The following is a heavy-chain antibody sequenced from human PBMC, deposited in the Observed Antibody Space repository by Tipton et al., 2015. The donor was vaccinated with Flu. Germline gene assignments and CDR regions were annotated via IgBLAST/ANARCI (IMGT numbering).Heavy chain of an antibody. CDR2: INHSGST. V-gene: IGHV4-34*01. J-gene: IGHJ4*02. CDR3: ARGGPAAMFVLGKPHPFDY. Sequence: TLSLTCAVYGGSFSGYYWSWIRQPPGKGLEWIGEINHSGSTNYNPSLKSRVTISVDTSKNQFSLKLSSVTAADTAVYYCARGGPAAMFVLGKPHPFDYWGQGTLVTVSS. CDR1: GGSFSGYY. D-gene: IGHD2-2*01.